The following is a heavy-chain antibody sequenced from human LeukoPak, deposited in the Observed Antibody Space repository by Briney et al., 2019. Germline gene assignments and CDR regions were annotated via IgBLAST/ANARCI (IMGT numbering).Heavy chain of an antibody. V-gene: IGHV3-21*04. CDR2: ISSSSSYI. Sequence: GGSLRLSCAASGFTFSSYSMNWVRQAPGKGLEWVSSISSSSSYIYYADSVKGRFTISRDNAKNSLYLQMNSLRAEDTALYYCAKSGGEDYFDYWGQGTLVTVSS. CDR1: GFTFSSYS. J-gene: IGHJ4*02. CDR3: AKSGGEDYFDY. D-gene: IGHD3-10*01.